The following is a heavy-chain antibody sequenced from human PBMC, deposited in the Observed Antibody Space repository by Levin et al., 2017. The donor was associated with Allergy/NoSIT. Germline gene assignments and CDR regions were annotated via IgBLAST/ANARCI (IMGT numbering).Heavy chain of an antibody. CDR3: ARKGTGQAFDI. CDR2: ISAYNGDT. Sequence: ASVKVSCKASGYTFTTYGISWVRQAPGQGLEYMGWISAYNGDTNYVQMLKGRVTLTTDTSTSTAYMELRSLRSYDTAVYYCARKGTGQAFDIWGQGTMVIVSS. J-gene: IGHJ3*02. CDR1: GYTFTTYG. V-gene: IGHV1-18*01. D-gene: IGHD3/OR15-3a*01.